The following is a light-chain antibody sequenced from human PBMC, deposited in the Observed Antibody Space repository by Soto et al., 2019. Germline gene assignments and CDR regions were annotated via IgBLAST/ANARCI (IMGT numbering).Light chain of an antibody. Sequence: DIQMTQSPPSLSAPVGDRVTITCQASHDITRYLNWYQRKPGKAPKLLIYDVSNLETGVPSRFSGSGSGTEFTFTISSLQPEDIETHYCQQYDNLPYTFGQGTKVDIK. V-gene: IGKV1-33*01. CDR3: QQYDNLPYT. CDR1: HDITRY. J-gene: IGKJ2*01. CDR2: DVS.